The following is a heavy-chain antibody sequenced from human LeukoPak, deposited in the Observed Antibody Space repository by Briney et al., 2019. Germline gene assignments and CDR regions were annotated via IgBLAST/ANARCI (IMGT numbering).Heavy chain of an antibody. Sequence: PGGSLRLSCAASGFTFSSYWMHWVRQAPGKGLVWVSRIYSDGSSTNYADSVKGRFTISRDNAKNTLYLQMNSLRAEDTAVYYCARFNYGDSLNYYYYGMDVWGQGTTVTVSS. J-gene: IGHJ6*02. CDR3: ARFNYGDSLNYYYYGMDV. V-gene: IGHV3-74*01. CDR1: GFTFSSYW. D-gene: IGHD4-17*01. CDR2: IYSDGSST.